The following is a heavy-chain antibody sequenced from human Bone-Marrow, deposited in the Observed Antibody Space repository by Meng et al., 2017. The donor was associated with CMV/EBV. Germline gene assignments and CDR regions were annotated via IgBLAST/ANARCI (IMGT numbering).Heavy chain of an antibody. CDR1: GFTSLIYR. D-gene: IGHD3-22*01. CDR2: IYSGGST. CDR3: ARERYDSSGYYPFDY. V-gene: IGHV3-66*02. J-gene: IGHJ4*02. Sequence: GESLKISCAGFGFTSLIYRMTRVRQAPGKGLEWVSVIYSGGSTYYADSVKGRFTISRDNSKNTLYLQMNSLRAEDTAVYYCARERYDSSGYYPFDYWGQGTLVTVSS.